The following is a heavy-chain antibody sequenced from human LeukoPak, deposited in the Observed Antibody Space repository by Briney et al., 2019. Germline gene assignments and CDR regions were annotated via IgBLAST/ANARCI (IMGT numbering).Heavy chain of an antibody. J-gene: IGHJ6*04. CDR1: GGTFSSYA. Sequence: SVKVSCKASGGTFSSYAISWVRQAPRQGLEWMGGIIPIFGAPNYAQKFQGRVTMTRDTATSTVYMELSSLRSEDTAVYYCARAHYASSNIKVPFDVWGKGTTVTVSS. CDR2: IIPIFGAP. CDR3: ARAHYASSNIKVPFDV. V-gene: IGHV1-69*05. D-gene: IGHD3-22*01.